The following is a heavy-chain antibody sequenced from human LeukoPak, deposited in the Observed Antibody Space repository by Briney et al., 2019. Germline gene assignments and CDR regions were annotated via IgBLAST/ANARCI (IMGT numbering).Heavy chain of an antibody. Sequence: GRSLRLSCAASGFTFSSYGMHWVRQAPGKGLEWVAVIWYDGSNKYYADSVKGRFTISRDNSKNTLYLQMNSLRAEDTAVYYCASTSGWYEPIDDWGQGTLVTVSS. J-gene: IGHJ4*02. D-gene: IGHD6-19*01. CDR2: IWYDGSNK. CDR1: GFTFSSYG. CDR3: ASTSGWYEPIDD. V-gene: IGHV3-33*03.